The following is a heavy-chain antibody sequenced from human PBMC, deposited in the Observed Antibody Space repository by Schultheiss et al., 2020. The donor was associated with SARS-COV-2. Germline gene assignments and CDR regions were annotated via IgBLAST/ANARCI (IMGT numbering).Heavy chain of an antibody. CDR3: ARDRYSSGLRYYYYGMDV. CDR1: GFTFSSYS. Sequence: GGSLRLSCAASGFTFSSYSMHWVRQAPGKGLEYVSAISSYGGSTYYADSVKGRFTISRDNSKNTLYLQMNSLRAEDTAVYYCARDRYSSGLRYYYYGMDVWGQGTTVTVSS. J-gene: IGHJ6*02. CDR2: ISSYGGST. D-gene: IGHD6-19*01. V-gene: IGHV3-64*04.